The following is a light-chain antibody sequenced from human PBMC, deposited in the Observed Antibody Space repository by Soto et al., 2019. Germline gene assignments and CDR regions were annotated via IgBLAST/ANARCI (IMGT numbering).Light chain of an antibody. J-gene: IGKJ1*01. CDR2: DAS. V-gene: IGKV1-5*01. CDR1: QSISSW. Sequence: DIQMTQSPSTLSACVGDRVTITCRASQSISSWLAWYQQKPGKAPKLLIYDASSLESGVPSRFSGSGSGTEFTLTISSLQPDDFATYYCQQYNSPWTFGQGTKVEIK. CDR3: QQYNSPWT.